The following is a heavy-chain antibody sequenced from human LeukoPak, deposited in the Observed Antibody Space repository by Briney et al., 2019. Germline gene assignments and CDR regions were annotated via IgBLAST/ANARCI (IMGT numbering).Heavy chain of an antibody. CDR2: IYHSGST. V-gene: IGHV4-38-2*01. CDR3: ASPELHCSSTSCANNLEYFQH. Sequence: KPSETLSLTCAVSGYSISSGYYWGWIRQPPGKGLEWIGSIYHSGSTYYIPSLKSRVTISVDTSKNQFSLKLSSVTAADTAVYYCASPELHCSSTSCANNLEYFQHWGQGTLVTVSS. J-gene: IGHJ1*01. CDR1: GYSISSGYY. D-gene: IGHD2-2*01.